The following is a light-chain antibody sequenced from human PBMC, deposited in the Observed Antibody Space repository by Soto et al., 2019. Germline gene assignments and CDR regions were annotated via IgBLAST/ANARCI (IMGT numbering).Light chain of an antibody. J-gene: IGLJ1*01. Sequence: QSALTQPRSVSGSPGQSVTIYCTGTSSDVGNYNFVSWYQQHPGKAPKLMIYDVSKRPSGVPDRFSGSKSGNTASLTISGLQVEDEADYYCCSYAGSYTYVLGTGTKLTVL. CDR1: SSDVGNYNF. CDR3: CSYAGSYTYV. V-gene: IGLV2-11*01. CDR2: DVS.